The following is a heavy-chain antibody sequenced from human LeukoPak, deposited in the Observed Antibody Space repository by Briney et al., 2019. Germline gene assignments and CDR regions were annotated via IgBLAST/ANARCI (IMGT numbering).Heavy chain of an antibody. CDR3: ARDVNFWSGYDAFDI. J-gene: IGHJ3*02. D-gene: IGHD3-3*01. V-gene: IGHV3-7*03. CDR2: IKQDGSEK. Sequence: PGGSLRLSCAASGFTFSSYWMSWVRQAPGKGLEWVAYIKQDGSEKYYVDSVKGRFTISRDNAKNSLYLQMNSLRAEDTAVYYCARDVNFWSGYDAFDIWGQGTMVTVSS. CDR1: GFTFSSYW.